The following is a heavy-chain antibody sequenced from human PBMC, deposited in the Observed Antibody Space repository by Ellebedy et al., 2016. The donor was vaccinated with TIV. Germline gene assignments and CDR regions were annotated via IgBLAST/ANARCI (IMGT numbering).Heavy chain of an antibody. CDR1: GYTFTGYY. CDR3: ARSYYYDSSGSDAFDI. V-gene: IGHV1-2*04. Sequence: ASVKVSCKASGYTFTGYYMHWVRQAPGQGLEWMGWINPNSGGTNYAQKFQGWVTMTRDTSISTAYMELSRLRSDDTAVYYCARSYYYDSSGSDAFDIWGQGTMDTVPS. D-gene: IGHD3-22*01. J-gene: IGHJ3*02. CDR2: INPNSGGT.